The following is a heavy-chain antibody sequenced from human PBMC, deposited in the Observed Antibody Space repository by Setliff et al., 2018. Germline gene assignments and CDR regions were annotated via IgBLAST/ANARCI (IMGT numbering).Heavy chain of an antibody. Sequence: GGSLRLSCAASGFGFSDAWMSWVRQAPGKGPEWVGLIKSKAGGGTTDYGAPVKGRFTISRDDSKNTLLLQMNNLKTEDTALYYCTTAHYTGNSRTLDFWGPGTLVTVSS. CDR1: GFGFSDAW. D-gene: IGHD1-26*01. J-gene: IGHJ4*02. V-gene: IGHV3-15*01. CDR3: TTAHYTGNSRTLDF. CDR2: IKSKAGGGTT.